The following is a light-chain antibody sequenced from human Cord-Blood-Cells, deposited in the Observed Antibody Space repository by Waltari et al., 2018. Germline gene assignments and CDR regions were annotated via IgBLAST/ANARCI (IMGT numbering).Light chain of an antibody. CDR3: QQSYSTPLT. CDR1: QSISSY. CDR2: AAS. V-gene: IGKV1-39*01. Sequence: DIQMTQSPSSLSACVGDRVTITCRASQSISSYLNWYQQKPGKAPKLLIYAASSLQSGVPSRFSGSRSGTDFTLTISSLQPEDFATYYCQQSYSTPLTFGGGTKVEIK. J-gene: IGKJ4*01.